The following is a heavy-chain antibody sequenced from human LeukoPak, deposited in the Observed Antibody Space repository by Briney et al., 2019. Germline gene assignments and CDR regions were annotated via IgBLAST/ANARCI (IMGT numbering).Heavy chain of an antibody. J-gene: IGHJ2*01. Sequence: PGGSLRLSCAASGFTFSSYSMNWVRQAPGKGLEWVSSISSSSSYIYYADSAKGRFTISRDNSKNTLYLQMNSLRAEDTAVYYCAKDPSSGWFPGWYFDLWGRGTLVTVSS. D-gene: IGHD6-19*01. V-gene: IGHV3-21*01. CDR1: GFTFSSYS. CDR2: ISSSSSYI. CDR3: AKDPSSGWFPGWYFDL.